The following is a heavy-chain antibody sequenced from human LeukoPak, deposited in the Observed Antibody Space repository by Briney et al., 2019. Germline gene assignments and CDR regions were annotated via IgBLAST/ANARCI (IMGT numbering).Heavy chain of an antibody. J-gene: IGHJ4*02. CDR1: GFTFSSYS. V-gene: IGHV3-21*01. D-gene: IGHD2-2*02. Sequence: PGGSLRLSXAASGFTFSSYSMNWGRQAPGKGLEWISSISSSSSYIYYADSVKGRFTISRDNAKNSLYLQMNSLRAEDTAVYYCAVTQYQLLYGGIDYWGQGTLVTVSS. CDR2: ISSSSSYI. CDR3: AVTQYQLLYGGIDY.